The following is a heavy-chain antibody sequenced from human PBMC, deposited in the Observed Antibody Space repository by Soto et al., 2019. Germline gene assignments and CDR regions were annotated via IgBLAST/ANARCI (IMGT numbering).Heavy chain of an antibody. CDR3: ARFDYYDSSGYLDFGPK. J-gene: IGHJ4*02. V-gene: IGHV4-30-2*01. CDR1: GGSISSGGYS. Sequence: SETLSLTCAVSGGSISSGGYSWSWNRQPPGKGLEWIGYIYHSGRTYYNQSLKSRVTISVDRSKNQFSLKLSSVTAADTAVYYCARFDYYDSSGYLDFGPKWGQGTLVTVSS. CDR2: IYHSGRT. D-gene: IGHD3-22*01.